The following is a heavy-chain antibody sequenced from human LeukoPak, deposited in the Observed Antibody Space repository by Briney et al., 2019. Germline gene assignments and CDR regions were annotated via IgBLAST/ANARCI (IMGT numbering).Heavy chain of an antibody. CDR1: GFTFTDYY. V-gene: IGHV1-2*02. J-gene: IGHJ5*02. CDR3: VREGNQVLTQKFDL. Sequence: ASVKVSCKTSGFTFTDYYIHWVRLAPGQGLEWMGYINPHSGVTSFPQRFRGRVTLTTDTSISAAYMDLSSLTSDDTAIYYCVREGNQVLTQKFDLWGQGALVTVSS. D-gene: IGHD4-23*01. CDR2: INPHSGVT.